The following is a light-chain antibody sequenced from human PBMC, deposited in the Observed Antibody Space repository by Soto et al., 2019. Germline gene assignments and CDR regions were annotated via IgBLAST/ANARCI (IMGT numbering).Light chain of an antibody. V-gene: IGLV2-8*01. Sequence: QSALTQPPSASGSPGQSVTISCTGTSSDVGGYNYVSWYQQHPGKAPKLMIYEVSKRPSGVPDRFSGSKSGNTASLTVSGLQPEDEADYYCAAWDDSLSVVFGGGTQLTVL. CDR2: EVS. CDR1: SSDVGGYNY. CDR3: AAWDDSLSVV. J-gene: IGLJ2*01.